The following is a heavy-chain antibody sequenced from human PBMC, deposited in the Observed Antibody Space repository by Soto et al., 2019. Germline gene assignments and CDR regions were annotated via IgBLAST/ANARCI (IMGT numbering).Heavy chain of an antibody. J-gene: IGHJ4*01. D-gene: IGHD3-3*01. CDR3: AKVLSGYYQSFLES. V-gene: IGHV3-23*01. CDR1: GFTFSSYA. CDR2: ISGSGGST. Sequence: PGGSLRLSCAVSGFTFSSYAMSWVRQAPGKGLEWVSAISGSGGSTYYADSVKGRFTISRDNSKNTLYLQMNSLRAEDTAVYYCAKVLSGYYQSFLESWGHGTLVTVSS.